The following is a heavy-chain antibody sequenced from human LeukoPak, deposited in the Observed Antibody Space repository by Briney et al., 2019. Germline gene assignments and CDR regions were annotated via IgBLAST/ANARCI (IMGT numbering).Heavy chain of an antibody. V-gene: IGHV5-10-1*01. Sequence: GEALQISFKGAGYRFTSYWIRWGRQMPGKGLGGRGRIDHSYSYTNYGPSFQGHVTISADKSFSTAYLQWSSLKASDTAMYYCARWYSSSFFRSRPEGIDVWGQGTTVTVSS. D-gene: IGHD6-13*01. CDR2: IDHSYSYT. CDR3: ARWYSSSFFRSRPEGIDV. J-gene: IGHJ6*02. CDR1: GYRFTSYW.